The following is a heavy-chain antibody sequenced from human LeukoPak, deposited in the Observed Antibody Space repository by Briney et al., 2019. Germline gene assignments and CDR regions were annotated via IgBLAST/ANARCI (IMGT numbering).Heavy chain of an antibody. CDR2: ISGSGGST. CDR3: AKEGSYYGSGSYFGY. Sequence: GGSLRLSCAASGFTFSSYAMSWVRQAPGKGLEWVSAISGSGGSTYYADSVKGRFTISRDNSKNTLYLQMNRLRAEDTAVYYCAKEGSYYGSGSYFGYWGQGTLVTVSS. D-gene: IGHD3-10*01. V-gene: IGHV3-23*01. J-gene: IGHJ4*02. CDR1: GFTFSSYA.